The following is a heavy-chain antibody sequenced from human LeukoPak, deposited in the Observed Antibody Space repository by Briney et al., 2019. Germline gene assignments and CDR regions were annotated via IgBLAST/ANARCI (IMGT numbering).Heavy chain of an antibody. V-gene: IGHV3-53*01. CDR2: IYSDNT. J-gene: IGHJ4*02. D-gene: IGHD4/OR15-4a*01. CDR3: ATRAGAYSHPYDY. CDR1: GFTVSSNS. Sequence: GSLRLSFTVSGFTVSSNSMSWVRQAPGKGLEWVSFIYSDNTHYSDSVKGRFTISRDNSKNILYLQMNSLRAEDTAVYYCATRAGAYSHPYDYWGQGTLVTVSS.